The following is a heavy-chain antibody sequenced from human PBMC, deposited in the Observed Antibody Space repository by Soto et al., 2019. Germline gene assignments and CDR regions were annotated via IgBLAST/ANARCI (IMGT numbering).Heavy chain of an antibody. Sequence: PGGSLRLSCAASGINFNDYSMTWVRQAPGKGLEWVSTIRANGGSTYYGDSVNGRFTVARDNSKNTLYLHMNSLRAEDTAVYYCAKVAWDEYFQHWGQGTLVTVPQ. V-gene: IGHV3-23*01. CDR3: AKVAWDEYFQH. CDR1: GINFNDYS. CDR2: IRANGGST. J-gene: IGHJ1*01. D-gene: IGHD1-26*01.